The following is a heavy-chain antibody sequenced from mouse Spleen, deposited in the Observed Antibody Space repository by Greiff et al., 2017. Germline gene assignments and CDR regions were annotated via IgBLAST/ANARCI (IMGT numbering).Heavy chain of an antibody. CDR3: ARSGKFLVPTGLGFYYAMDY. CDR2: INPYNGDT. Sequence: EVQLQQSGPELVKPGDSVKISCKASGYSFTGYFMNWVLQSPGKSLEWIGRINPYNGDTFYNQKFKGKATLTVDKSSSTAHMELRSLTSEDSAVYYCARSGKFLVPTGLGFYYAMDYWGQGTSVTVSS. V-gene: IGHV1-20*01. J-gene: IGHJ4*01. CDR1: GYSFTGYF. D-gene: IGHD3-1*01.